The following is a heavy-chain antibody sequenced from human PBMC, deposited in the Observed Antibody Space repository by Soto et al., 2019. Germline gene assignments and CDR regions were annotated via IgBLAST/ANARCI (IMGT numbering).Heavy chain of an antibody. CDR1: GGSVNSGNYY. CDR3: ARVERGTATTVVDAFDI. Sequence: QVQLQQWGAGLLKPSETLSLTCAVFGGSVNSGNYYWSWIRQPPGKGLEWIGEMSHSGGTHFNPSLKRRVTISVDTSKNQFSLKMSAVPAADTALYYCARVERGTATTVVDAFDIWGPGTMVTVSS. V-gene: IGHV4-34*01. CDR2: MSHSGGT. D-gene: IGHD1-1*01. J-gene: IGHJ3*02.